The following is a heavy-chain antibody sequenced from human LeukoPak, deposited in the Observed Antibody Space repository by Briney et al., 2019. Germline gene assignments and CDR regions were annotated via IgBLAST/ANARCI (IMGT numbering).Heavy chain of an antibody. CDR3: VRDLNY. CDR2: IYGSGNT. J-gene: IGHJ4*02. V-gene: IGHV4-4*07. D-gene: IGHD3-9*01. CDR1: GDFISSYY. Sequence: ASETLSLTCTVSGDFISSYYWSWLRQPAGQGLEWIGRIYGSGNTIYNPSLKSRVTLSADTSKKQFSLKMTSVTAADTAVYYCVRDLNYWGQGSLVTVSS.